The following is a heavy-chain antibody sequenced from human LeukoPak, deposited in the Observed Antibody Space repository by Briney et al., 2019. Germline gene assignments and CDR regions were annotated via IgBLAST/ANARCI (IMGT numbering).Heavy chain of an antibody. D-gene: IGHD4-23*01. J-gene: IGHJ5*02. Sequence: SETLSFTCTGSGGTIRCYFWSWIRQPPGKGLEWIGYIFYSGSTYYNPSLMSRVTISVDMSTNQVSLELTSVTAADTAVYYCARHDYGGNSAWFDPWGQGTLVTVSS. V-gene: IGHV4-59*01. CDR3: ARHDYGGNSAWFDP. CDR1: GGTIRCYF. CDR2: IFYSGST.